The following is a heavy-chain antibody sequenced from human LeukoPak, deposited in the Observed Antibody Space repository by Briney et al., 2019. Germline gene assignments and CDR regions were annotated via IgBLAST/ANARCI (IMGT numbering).Heavy chain of an antibody. CDR2: TVGGGDGT. CDR3: ARNENSGWGYFDY. Sequence: GGSLRLSCAASGFTFSSTSMSWVRQAPGKGLEWVAVTVGGGDGTYYVGSVKGRFTISRDNSKDTLYLQMNSLRAEDTAVYYCARNENSGWGYFDYWGQGTLVTVSS. D-gene: IGHD5-12*01. V-gene: IGHV3-23*01. J-gene: IGHJ4*02. CDR1: GFTFSSTS.